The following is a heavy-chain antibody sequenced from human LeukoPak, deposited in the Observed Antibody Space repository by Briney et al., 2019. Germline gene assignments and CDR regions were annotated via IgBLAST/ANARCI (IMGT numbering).Heavy chain of an antibody. CDR3: AKGTPNTGWFDP. CDR1: GHTFTTYY. Sequence: VASVKVSCKASGHTFTTYYVHLVRQAPGQGLEWMGVINPSGDGTNYPQRFQGRVTLTRDTSTSTVYMEPSSLRSEDTAIYYCAKGTPNTGWFDPWGQGTLVTVSS. J-gene: IGHJ5*02. CDR2: INPSGDGT. D-gene: IGHD1-14*01. V-gene: IGHV1-46*01.